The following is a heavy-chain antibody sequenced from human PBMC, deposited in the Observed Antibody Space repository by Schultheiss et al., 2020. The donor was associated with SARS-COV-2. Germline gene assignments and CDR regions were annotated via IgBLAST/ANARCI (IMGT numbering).Heavy chain of an antibody. CDR2: ISWDGGST. V-gene: IGHV3-43*01. J-gene: IGHJ4*02. CDR3: ARATVAYQFDY. CDR1: GFTFSSYG. D-gene: IGHD4-23*01. Sequence: RGSLRLSCAASGFTFSSYGMHWVRQVTGKGLEWVSFISWDGGSTYYADSVKGRFTISRDNSKDSLYLQMNNLMTEDSALYYCARATVAYQFDYWGQGTLVTVSS.